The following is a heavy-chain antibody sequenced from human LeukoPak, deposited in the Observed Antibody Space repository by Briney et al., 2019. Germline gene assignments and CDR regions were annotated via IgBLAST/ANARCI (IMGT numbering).Heavy chain of an antibody. D-gene: IGHD2-15*01. CDR3: ATGEMPYCSGGSCYSGDY. V-gene: IGHV3-30*03. Sequence: GRSLRLSCAASGFTFSSYGMHWVRQAPGKGLEWVAVISYDGSNKYYADSVKGRFTISRDNSKNTLYLQMNSLRAEDTAVYYCATGEMPYCSGGSCYSGDYWGQGTLVTVSS. CDR2: ISYDGSNK. CDR1: GFTFSSYG. J-gene: IGHJ4*02.